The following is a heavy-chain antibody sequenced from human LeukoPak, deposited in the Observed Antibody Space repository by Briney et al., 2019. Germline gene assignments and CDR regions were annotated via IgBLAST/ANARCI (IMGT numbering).Heavy chain of an antibody. CDR1: GYTFTSYD. Sequence: VASVKVSCKASGYTFTSYDINWVRQAPGQGLEWMGWMNPNSGNTGYAQKFQGRVTMTRNTSISTAYMELSSLRSEDTAVYYCARVKMVRGALKNYYYYFGMDVWSQGTTVTVSS. D-gene: IGHD3-10*01. J-gene: IGHJ6*02. CDR3: ARVKMVRGALKNYYYYFGMDV. V-gene: IGHV1-8*01. CDR2: MNPNSGNT.